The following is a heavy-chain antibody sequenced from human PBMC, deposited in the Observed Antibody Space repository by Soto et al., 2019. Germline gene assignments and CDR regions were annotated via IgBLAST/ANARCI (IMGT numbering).Heavy chain of an antibody. CDR3: TKYYYDSSGYPTLDYGMDV. J-gene: IGHJ6*02. D-gene: IGHD3-22*01. V-gene: IGHV3-73*01. Sequence: GGSLRLSCAASGFTFSGSAMHWVRQASGKGLEWVGRIRSKANSYATAYAASVKGRFTISRDDSKNTAYLQMNSLKTEDTAVYYCTKYYYDSSGYPTLDYGMDVWGQGTTVTAP. CDR2: IRSKANSYAT. CDR1: GFTFSGSA.